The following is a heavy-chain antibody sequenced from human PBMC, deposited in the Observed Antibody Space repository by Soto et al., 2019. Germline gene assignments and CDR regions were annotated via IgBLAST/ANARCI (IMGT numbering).Heavy chain of an antibody. CDR2: ISYDGSNK. CDR1: GFTFSSYD. J-gene: IGHJ4*02. V-gene: IGHV3-30*18. Sequence: GGSLRLSCAASGFTFSSYDMHWVRQAPGKGLEWVAVISYDGSNKYYADSVKGRFTISRDNSKNTLYLQMNSLRAEDTAVYYCAKDYRTMIVVVNYTPNFDYWGQGTLATVSS. CDR3: AKDYRTMIVVVNYTPNFDY. D-gene: IGHD3-22*01.